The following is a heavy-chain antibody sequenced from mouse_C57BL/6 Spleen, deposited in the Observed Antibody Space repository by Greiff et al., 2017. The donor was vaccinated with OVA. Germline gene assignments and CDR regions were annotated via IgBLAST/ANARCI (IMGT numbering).Heavy chain of an antibody. CDR1: GYTFTDYE. CDR2: IDPETGGT. D-gene: IGHD1-1*01. CDR3: TRGIDYYGRYFDV. Sequence: QVQLKESGAELVRPGASVTLSCKASGYTFTDYEMHWVKQTPVHGLEWIGAIDPETGGTAYNQKFKGKAILTADKSSSTAYMALRSLTSEDSAVYYCTRGIDYYGRYFDVWGTGTTVTVSS. V-gene: IGHV1-15*01. J-gene: IGHJ1*03.